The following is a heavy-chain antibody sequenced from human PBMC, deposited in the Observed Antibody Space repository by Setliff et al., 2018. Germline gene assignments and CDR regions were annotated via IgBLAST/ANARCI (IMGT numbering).Heavy chain of an antibody. CDR3: ARDKYTYGYFDWFDP. Sequence: SETLSLTCTVSGFSINSGTHFWGWIRQPPGKGLEWIGRIHYSGNTYYNASLKSRVIISVDTSQNQFSLKLSSVTAADTAVYYCARDKYTYGYFDWFDPWGQGTLVTVSS. V-gene: IGHV4-39*07. J-gene: IGHJ5*02. CDR1: GFSINSGTHF. D-gene: IGHD5-18*01. CDR2: IHYSGNT.